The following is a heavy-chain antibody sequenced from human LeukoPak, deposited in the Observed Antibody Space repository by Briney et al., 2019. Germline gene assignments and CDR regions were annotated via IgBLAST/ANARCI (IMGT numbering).Heavy chain of an antibody. CDR2: ISSSSSYI. CDR1: GFTFSSYS. J-gene: IGHJ6*03. Sequence: GGSLRLSCAASGFTFSSYSMNWVRQAPGKGLEWVSSISSSSSYIYYADSVKGRFTISRDNAKNSLYLQMNSLRAEDTAVYYCARKGYDYVSYYYMDVWGKGTTVTVSS. CDR3: ARKGYDYVSYYYMDV. D-gene: IGHD3-16*01. V-gene: IGHV3-21*04.